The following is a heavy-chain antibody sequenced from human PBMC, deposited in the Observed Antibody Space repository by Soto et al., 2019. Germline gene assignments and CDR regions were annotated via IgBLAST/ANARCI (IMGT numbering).Heavy chain of an antibody. V-gene: IGHV3-43*01. CDR3: AKYIASSADFWGGRDYYYGMDV. J-gene: IGHJ6*02. Sequence: PGGSLRLSCAASGFTFDDYTMHWVRQAPGKGLEWVSLISWDGGSTYYADSVKGRFTISRDNSKNSLYLQMNSLRTEDTALYYCAKYIASSADFWGGRDYYYGMDVWGQGTTVTVSS. D-gene: IGHD3-3*01. CDR1: GFTFDDYT. CDR2: ISWDGGST.